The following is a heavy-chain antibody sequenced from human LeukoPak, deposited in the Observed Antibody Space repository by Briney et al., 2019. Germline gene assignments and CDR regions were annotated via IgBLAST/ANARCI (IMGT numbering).Heavy chain of an antibody. V-gene: IGHV1-8*03. Sequence: ASVKVSCKASGYTFTSYDINWVRQATGQGLEWMGWMNPNSGNTGYAQKFQGRVTITRNTSISTAYMELSSLRSEDTAVYYCASSSGAYCGGDCPRAFDIWGQGTMVTVSS. D-gene: IGHD2-21*02. J-gene: IGHJ3*02. CDR2: MNPNSGNT. CDR3: ASSSGAYCGGDCPRAFDI. CDR1: GYTFTSYD.